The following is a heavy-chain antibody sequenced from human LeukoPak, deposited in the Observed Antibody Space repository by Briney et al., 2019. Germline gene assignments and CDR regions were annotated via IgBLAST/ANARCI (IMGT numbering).Heavy chain of an antibody. D-gene: IGHD3-22*01. Sequence: ASVKVSCKASGYTFTSYYMHWVRQAPGQGLEWMGIINPSGGSTSYAQKFQGRVTMTRDTSTSTVYMELSSLRSEDTAVYYCARDRIIGSSGHYFDYWGQGTLVTVSS. V-gene: IGHV1-46*01. CDR2: INPSGGST. CDR3: ARDRIIGSSGHYFDY. CDR1: GYTFTSYY. J-gene: IGHJ4*02.